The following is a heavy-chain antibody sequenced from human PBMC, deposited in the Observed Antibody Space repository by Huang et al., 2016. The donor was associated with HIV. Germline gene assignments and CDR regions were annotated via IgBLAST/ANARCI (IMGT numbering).Heavy chain of an antibody. D-gene: IGHD3-16*01. J-gene: IGHJ3*01. CDR1: GFTFDDYA. Sequence: EVQLVESGGGLVRPGRSLRLSCAASGFTFDDYAMHWVRQTPGKGLECVSGIKWKSGNIAYADSVRGRFTISRDNAKNSLYLQMNSLRPEDTALYYCAKDWGYDFGAFDFWGRGTMVTVSS. CDR3: AKDWGYDFGAFDF. CDR2: IKWKSGNI. V-gene: IGHV3-9*01.